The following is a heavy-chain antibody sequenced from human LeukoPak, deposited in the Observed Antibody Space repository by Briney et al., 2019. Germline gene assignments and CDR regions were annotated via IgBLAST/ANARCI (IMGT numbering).Heavy chain of an antibody. CDR2: ISYDGSNK. V-gene: IGHV3-30*03. Sequence: GGSLRLSCAASGFTFSSYGMHWVRQAPGKGLEWVAVISYDGSNKYYADSVKGRFTISRDNSKNTLYLQMNSLRAEDTAVYYCARDRYSNDWYFDLWGRGTLVTVSS. CDR3: ARDRYSNDWYFDL. CDR1: GFTFSSYG. D-gene: IGHD6-13*01. J-gene: IGHJ2*01.